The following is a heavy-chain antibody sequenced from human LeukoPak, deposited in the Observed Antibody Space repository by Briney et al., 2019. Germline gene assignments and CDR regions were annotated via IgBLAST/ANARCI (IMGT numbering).Heavy chain of an antibody. CDR3: ARDLYYYDSSGYYYYYYGMDV. V-gene: IGHV4-59*01. Sequence: SETLSLTCTVSGGSISSYYWSWIRQPPGKGLEWIGYIYYSGSTNYNPSLKSRVTISVDTSKNQFSLELSSVTAADTAVYYCARDLYYYDSSGYYYYYYGMDVWGQGTTVTVSS. D-gene: IGHD3-22*01. CDR2: IYYSGST. J-gene: IGHJ6*02. CDR1: GGSISSYY.